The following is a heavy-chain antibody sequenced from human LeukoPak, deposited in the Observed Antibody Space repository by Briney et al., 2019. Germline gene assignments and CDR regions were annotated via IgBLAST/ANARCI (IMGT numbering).Heavy chain of an antibody. D-gene: IGHD2-2*01. V-gene: IGHV1-2*02. J-gene: IGHJ4*02. CDR2: INPNSGGT. Sequence: ASVKVSCKASGYAFTGYYMHWVRQAPGQGLEWMGWINPNSGGTNYAQKFQGRVTMTRDTSISTAYMGLSRLRSDDTAVYYCARYSRAIVVVPGYDYWGQGTLVTVSS. CDR1: GYAFTGYY. CDR3: ARYSRAIVVVPGYDY.